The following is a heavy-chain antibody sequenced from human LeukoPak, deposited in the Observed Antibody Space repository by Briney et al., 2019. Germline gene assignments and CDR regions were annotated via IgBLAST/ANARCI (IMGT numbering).Heavy chain of an antibody. CDR3: ARGSWDDVGYYYYYYMDV. J-gene: IGHJ6*03. CDR1: EGSFSSHA. Sequence: GASVKVSCKASEGSFSSHAVGWVRQAPGQGLEWLGGTIPLFGTTRYAQKFQGRVTITTDESTRTAYMDLSSLTSEDTAVYYCARGSWDDVGYYYYYYMDVWGKGSTVTVSS. V-gene: IGHV1-69*05. CDR2: TIPLFGTT. D-gene: IGHD1-1*01.